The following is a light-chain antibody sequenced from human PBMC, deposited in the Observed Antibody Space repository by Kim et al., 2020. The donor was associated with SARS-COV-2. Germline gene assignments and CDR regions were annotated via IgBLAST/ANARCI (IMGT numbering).Light chain of an antibody. Sequence: ASVRDRVTITCRASQDIGNHLVWFQQKPGKAPKSLIYAASSLQSGVPSRFSGSRFGTDFTLTISSLQPEDLGTYYCQHYNGYPWTFGQGTKVDIK. CDR1: QDIGNH. CDR3: QHYNGYPWT. V-gene: IGKV1-16*01. CDR2: AAS. J-gene: IGKJ1*01.